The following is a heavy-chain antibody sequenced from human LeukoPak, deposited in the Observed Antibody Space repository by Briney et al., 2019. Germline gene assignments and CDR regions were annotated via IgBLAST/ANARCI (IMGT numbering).Heavy chain of an antibody. CDR3: ARGGRYGYVYYMDV. CDR1: GGSFSGYY. Sequence: SETLSLTCAVYGGSFSGYYWSWIRQPPGKGLEWIGEINHSGSTNYNPSLKSRVTISVDTSKNQFSLKLSSVTAADTAVYYCARGGRYGYVYYMDVWGKGSTVTVSS. CDR2: INHSGST. V-gene: IGHV4-34*01. J-gene: IGHJ6*03. D-gene: IGHD5-18*01.